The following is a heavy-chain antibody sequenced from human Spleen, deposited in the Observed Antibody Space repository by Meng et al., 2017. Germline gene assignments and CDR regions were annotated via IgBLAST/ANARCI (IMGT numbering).Heavy chain of an antibody. CDR1: GGSISSAGFF. J-gene: IGHJ4*02. Sequence: QLQLQESGPGLVKPSETLSLTCTVSGGSISSAGFFWRWIRHHPGKGLEWIVSVYYNGNTYSNPALKSRVTSSVDTSKNQFSLRLTSVTAADTAMYYCARDRLRQLDSWGQGTLVTVSS. V-gene: IGHV4-31*03. CDR2: VYYNGNT. CDR3: ARDRLRQLDS. D-gene: IGHD5-12*01.